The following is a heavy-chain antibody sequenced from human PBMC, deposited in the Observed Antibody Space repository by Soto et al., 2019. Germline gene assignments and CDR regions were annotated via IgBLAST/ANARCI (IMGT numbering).Heavy chain of an antibody. CDR3: ALEIAAAGRKFYYFDY. Sequence: SQTLSLTGAISGDSVSSNSAAWNWIRQSPSRGLEWLGRTYYRSRWYHDYAVSVKGRITINPDTSKNQFSLQLNSVTPEDTAVYYCALEIAAAGRKFYYFDYWGQGALVTRLL. CDR2: TYYRSRWYH. V-gene: IGHV6-1*01. J-gene: IGHJ4*02. D-gene: IGHD6-13*01. CDR1: GDSVSSNSAA.